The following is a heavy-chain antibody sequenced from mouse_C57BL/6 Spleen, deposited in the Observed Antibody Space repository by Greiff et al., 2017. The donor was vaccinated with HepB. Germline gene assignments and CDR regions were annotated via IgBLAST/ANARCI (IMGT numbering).Heavy chain of an antibody. CDR3: TSYSSSSYKVYFDY. CDR2: LDPEDGDT. Sequence: VQLKESGAELVRPGASVKLSCTASGFNIKDYYMHWVKQRPEQGLEWIGRLDPEDGDTEYAPKFQGKATMTADTSSNTAYLQLSSLTSEDTAVYYCTSYSSSSYKVYFDYWGQGTTLTVSS. V-gene: IGHV14-1*01. D-gene: IGHD1-1*01. J-gene: IGHJ2*01. CDR1: GFNIKDYY.